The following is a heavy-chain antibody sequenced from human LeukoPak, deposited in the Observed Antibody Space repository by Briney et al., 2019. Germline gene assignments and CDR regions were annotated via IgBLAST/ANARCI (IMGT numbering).Heavy chain of an antibody. V-gene: IGHV4-59*01. CDR3: ARDRRYGILTGPRFDY. D-gene: IGHD3-9*01. CDR2: IYYSGST. Sequence: SETLSLTCTVSGGSISSYYWSWIRQPPGKGLEWIGYIYYSGSTNYNPSLKSRVTISVDTSKNQFSLKLSSVTAADTAVYYCARDRRYGILTGPRFDYWGQGTLVTVSS. CDR1: GGSISSYY. J-gene: IGHJ4*02.